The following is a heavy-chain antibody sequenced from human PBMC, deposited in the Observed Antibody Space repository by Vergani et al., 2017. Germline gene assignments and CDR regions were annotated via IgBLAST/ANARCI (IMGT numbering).Heavy chain of an antibody. CDR1: GYTFTSYG. CDR3: ARDSGYDFGYYYCGMDV. J-gene: IGHJ6*02. V-gene: IGHV1-18*01. D-gene: IGHD5-12*01. Sequence: VQLVQSGAEVKKPGASVKVSCKASGYTFTSYGISWVRQAPGQGLEWMGWISAYNGNTNYAQKLQGRVTMTTDTSTSTAYMELRSLRADDTAVYYGARDSGYDFGYYYCGMDVWGQGTTVTVSS. CDR2: ISAYNGNT.